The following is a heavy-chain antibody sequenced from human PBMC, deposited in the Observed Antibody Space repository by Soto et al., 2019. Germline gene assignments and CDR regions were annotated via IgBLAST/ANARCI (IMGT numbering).Heavy chain of an antibody. CDR2: INNDGSRT. CDR3: GKSRWSGSSLIDY. J-gene: IGHJ4*02. D-gene: IGHD3-3*01. Sequence: EVQLVESGGGLVQPGGSLRLSCVVSGFTFTDSWMYWVRQVPGEGLVWVSFINNDGSRTNYANSVKGRFTISRDNAKNTLYLQMNSLRAEDTAIYYCGKSRWSGSSLIDYWGQGTLVTVSS. CDR1: GFTFTDSW. V-gene: IGHV3-74*01.